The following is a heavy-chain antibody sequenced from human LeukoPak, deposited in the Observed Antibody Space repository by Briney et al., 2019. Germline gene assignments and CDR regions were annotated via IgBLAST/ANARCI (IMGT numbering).Heavy chain of an antibody. CDR2: IKQDGNEK. Sequence: PGGSLRLSCAASGFTFSSSYMSWVRQAPGKGLEWVANIKQDGNEKHYVDSVKGRFTISRDNAKSSLYLQMNGLRAEDTAVYYCARDPRGSEYSHFDSWGQGTQVTVSS. J-gene: IGHJ4*02. CDR3: ARDPRGSEYSHFDS. CDR1: GFTFSSSY. V-gene: IGHV3-7*01. D-gene: IGHD3-10*01.